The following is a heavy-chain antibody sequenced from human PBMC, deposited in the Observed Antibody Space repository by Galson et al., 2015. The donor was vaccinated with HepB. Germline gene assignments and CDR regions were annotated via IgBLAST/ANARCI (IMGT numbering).Heavy chain of an antibody. CDR1: GFTFSSYS. CDR3: ARDLYSNTLRYYYGMDV. CDR2: ISSSSSYI. D-gene: IGHD4-11*01. V-gene: IGHV3-21*01. J-gene: IGHJ6*02. Sequence: SLRLSCAASGFTFSSYSMNWVRQAPGKGLEWVSSISSSSSYIYYADSVKGRFTISRDNAKNSLYLQMNSLRAEDTAVYYCARDLYSNTLRYYYGMDVWGQGTTVTVSS.